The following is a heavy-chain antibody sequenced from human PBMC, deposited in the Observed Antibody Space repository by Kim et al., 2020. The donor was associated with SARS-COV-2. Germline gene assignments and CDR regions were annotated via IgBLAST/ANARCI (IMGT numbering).Heavy chain of an antibody. D-gene: IGHD1-7*01. V-gene: IGHV1-2*02. Sequence: ASVKVSCKASGYTFNDYYMHWVRQAPGQGLEWMGWIYPARGVTKLAQRFQDRVTMTLDMSSTTAYMELSRLTSDDTAIYFCARDPPATTCFDYWGQVTLVTVSP. CDR3: ARDPPATTCFDY. J-gene: IGHJ4*02. CDR1: GYTFNDYY. CDR2: IYPARGVT.